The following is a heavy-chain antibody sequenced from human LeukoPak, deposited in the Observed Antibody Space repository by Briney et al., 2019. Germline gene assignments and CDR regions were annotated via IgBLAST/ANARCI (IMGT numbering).Heavy chain of an antibody. D-gene: IGHD3-10*01. V-gene: IGHV3-23*01. CDR3: ARDPGGYYYGSGSYYGDAFDI. Sequence: GGSLRLSCAASGFTFSSYAMSWVRQAPGKGLEWVSAISGSGGSTYYADSVKGRFTISRDNAKNSLYLQMNSLRAEDTAVYYCARDPGGYYYGSGSYYGDAFDIWGQGTMVTVSS. CDR1: GFTFSSYA. CDR2: ISGSGGST. J-gene: IGHJ3*02.